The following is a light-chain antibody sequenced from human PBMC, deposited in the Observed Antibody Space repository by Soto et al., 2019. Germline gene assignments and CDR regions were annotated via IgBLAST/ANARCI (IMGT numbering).Light chain of an antibody. CDR3: SSYTSSSTLLYV. CDR2: DVS. J-gene: IGLJ1*01. CDR1: SSDVGGYNY. Sequence: QSALTQPASVSGSPGQSITISCTGTSSDVGGYNYVSWYQQHPGKAPKLMMYDVSNRPSGVSNRFSGSKSGKTASLTISGLQAEDEADYYCSSYTSSSTLLYVFGTGTKVTVL. V-gene: IGLV2-14*01.